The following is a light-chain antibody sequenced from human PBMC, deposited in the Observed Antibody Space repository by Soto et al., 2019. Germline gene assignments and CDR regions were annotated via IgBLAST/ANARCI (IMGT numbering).Light chain of an antibody. J-gene: IGKJ5*01. CDR1: QPTSSW. Sequence: DIQLTQSPPTQSAAVGDRVTITCLASQPTSSWLAWYHQKPGKAPNLLIFDAFNLESGVPSRFSGSESGTEFTLTISSLQPEDFATYYCQQLNSYPITFVQGTRLEIK. V-gene: IGKV1-5*01. CDR2: DAF. CDR3: QQLNSYPIT.